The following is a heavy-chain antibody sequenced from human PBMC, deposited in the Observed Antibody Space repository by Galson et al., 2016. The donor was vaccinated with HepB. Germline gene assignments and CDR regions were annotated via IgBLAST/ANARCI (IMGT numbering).Heavy chain of an antibody. V-gene: IGHV4-34*01. J-gene: IGHJ5*01. CDR3: ARYLYHCNGFTCHSVGVFDS. CDR1: GEFLGGYY. D-gene: IGHD2/OR15-2a*01. CDR2: INHSGRA. Sequence: SETLSLTRAMYGEFLGGYYWSWMRQPPGKGLEWIGEINHSGRATYNPSPKSRVTISIDTSKNQFSLQLSSVTAADTAIYYCARYLYHCNGFTCHSVGVFDSWGQGSLLTVSS.